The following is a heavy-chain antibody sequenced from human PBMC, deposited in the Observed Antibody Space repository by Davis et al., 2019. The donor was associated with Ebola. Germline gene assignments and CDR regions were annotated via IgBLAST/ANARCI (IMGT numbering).Heavy chain of an antibody. J-gene: IGHJ6*02. CDR1: GGTFSSYA. CDR3: ARGDGFRGTVTREYYYYGMDV. Sequence: AASVKVSCKASGGTFSSYAISWVRQAPGQGLEWMGGIIPIFGTANYAQKLQGRVTMTTDTSTSTAYMELSSLRSEDTAVYYCARGDGFRGTVTREYYYYGMDVWGQGTTVTVSS. D-gene: IGHD4-17*01. V-gene: IGHV1-69*05. CDR2: IIPIFGTA.